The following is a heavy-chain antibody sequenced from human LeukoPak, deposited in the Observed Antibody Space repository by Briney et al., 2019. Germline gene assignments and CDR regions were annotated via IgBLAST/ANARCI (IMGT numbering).Heavy chain of an antibody. CDR3: AREDYYDSKIDSFDI. CDR2: ISRSSSAI. J-gene: IGHJ3*02. D-gene: IGHD3-22*01. CDR1: GFAFSSYA. V-gene: IGHV3-48*01. Sequence: GGSLRLSCAASGFAFSSYAMTWVRQAPGKGLEWLSYISRSSSAIYYADSVRGRFIISRDNAKTSLYLQITSLRAEDTAVYYCAREDYYDSKIDSFDIWGRGTLVSVSS.